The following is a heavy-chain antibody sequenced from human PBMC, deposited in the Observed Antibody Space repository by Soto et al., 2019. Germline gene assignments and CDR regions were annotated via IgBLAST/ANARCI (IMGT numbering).Heavy chain of an antibody. J-gene: IGHJ4*02. CDR2: INPSGGST. Sequence: QVQLVQSGAEVKKPGASVKVSCKASGSTFTSYYMHWVRQAPGQGLEWMGIINPSGGSTSYAQKFQGRVTITRDTSTSTVYMELSSLRSEDTAVYYCAGGCYFISGCYYGGQGTLVTVSS. V-gene: IGHV1-46*01. CDR3: AGGCYFISGCYY. CDR1: GSTFTSYY. D-gene: IGHD6-19*01.